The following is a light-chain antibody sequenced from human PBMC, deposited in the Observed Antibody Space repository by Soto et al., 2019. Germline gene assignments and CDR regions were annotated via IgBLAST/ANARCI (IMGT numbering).Light chain of an antibody. J-gene: IGKJ5*01. CDR2: GAS. CDR1: HSVNSH. Sequence: EIVLTQSPGTRSLSPGERATLSCRTSHSVNSHVAWYPPRPGQAARLLLYGASTRATGTPVRFSGSGFGTEFTLTISSLQSEDFAVYYCQQYKTRPLFGQGTRLEIK. V-gene: IGKV3-15*01. CDR3: QQYKTRPL.